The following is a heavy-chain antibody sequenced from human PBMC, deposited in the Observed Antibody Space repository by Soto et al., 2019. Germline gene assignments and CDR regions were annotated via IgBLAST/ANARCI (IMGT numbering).Heavy chain of an antibody. J-gene: IGHJ4*02. D-gene: IGHD5-18*01. Sequence: SETLSLTCAVYGGSFSGYYWSWIRQPPGKGLEWIGEINHSGSTNYNPSLKSRVTISVDTSKNQFSLKLSSVTAADTAVYYCARVDTAMVGRYFDYWGQGTLVTVSS. CDR3: ARVDTAMVGRYFDY. CDR2: INHSGST. V-gene: IGHV4-34*01. CDR1: GGSFSGYY.